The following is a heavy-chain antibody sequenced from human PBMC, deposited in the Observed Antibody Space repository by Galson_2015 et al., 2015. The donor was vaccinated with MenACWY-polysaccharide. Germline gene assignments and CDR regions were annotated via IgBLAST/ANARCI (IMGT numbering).Heavy chain of an antibody. Sequence: SVKVSCKASGYTFTSYGISWVRQAPGQGLGWMGWISAYNGNTNYAQKLQGRVTMTTDTSTSTAYMELRSLRSDDTAVYYCARVPVYCGGDCYPEYYFDYWGQGTLVTVSS. V-gene: IGHV1-18*01. CDR2: ISAYNGNT. CDR3: ARVPVYCGGDCYPEYYFDY. D-gene: IGHD2-21*02. J-gene: IGHJ4*02. CDR1: GYTFTSYG.